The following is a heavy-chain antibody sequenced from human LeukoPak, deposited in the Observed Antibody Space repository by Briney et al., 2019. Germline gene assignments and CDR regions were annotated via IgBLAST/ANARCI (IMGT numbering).Heavy chain of an antibody. CDR2: IRSKLFGETR. CDR3: ARGGDYGDPFDY. V-gene: IGHV3-49*04. Sequence: TGGSLRLSCTTSGFTFGEYALSWVRQAPGKGLEWVGFIRSKLFGETREYAASVEDRFTISRDDSKGIAYLQMNSLRTEDTGVYYCARGGDYGDPFDYWGQGTLVTVSS. CDR1: GFTFGEYA. J-gene: IGHJ4*02. D-gene: IGHD4-17*01.